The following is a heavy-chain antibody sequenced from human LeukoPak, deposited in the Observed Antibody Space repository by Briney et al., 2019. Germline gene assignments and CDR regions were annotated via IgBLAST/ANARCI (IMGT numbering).Heavy chain of an antibody. V-gene: IGHV3-48*04. D-gene: IGHD1-26*01. J-gene: IGHJ4*02. CDR3: ARAGGSYLNYFDY. CDR2: ISSSGSTI. CDR1: GFTFSSYS. Sequence: PGGSLRLSCAASGFTFSSYSMNWVRQAPGKGLEWVSYISSSGSTIYYADSVKGRFTISRDNAKNSLYLQMNSLRAEDTAVYYCARAGGSYLNYFDYWGQGTLVTVSS.